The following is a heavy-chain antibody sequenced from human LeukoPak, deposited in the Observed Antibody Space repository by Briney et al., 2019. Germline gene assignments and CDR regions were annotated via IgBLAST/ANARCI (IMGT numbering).Heavy chain of an antibody. Sequence: GGSLRLSCAASGFTFSNYWMDWVRQSPGKGLEWVANIKEDGSDKYYVDSVKGRFTISRDNAKNSLYLQMNSLRAEDTAVYYCARNSGWFRFDYWGQGTLVTVSS. CDR1: GFTFSNYW. V-gene: IGHV3-7*03. D-gene: IGHD6-19*01. CDR3: ARNSGWFRFDY. J-gene: IGHJ4*02. CDR2: IKEDGSDK.